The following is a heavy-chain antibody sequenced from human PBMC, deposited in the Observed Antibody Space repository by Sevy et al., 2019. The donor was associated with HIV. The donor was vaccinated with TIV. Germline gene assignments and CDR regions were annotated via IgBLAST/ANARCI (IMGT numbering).Heavy chain of an antibody. CDR3: ARDLAIAVAGTAPAMDY. Sequence: GGSLRLSCAASGFTFSDYYMSWIRQAPGKGLEWVSYISSSGSTIYYADSVKGRFTISRDNAKNSLYRQMNSLRAEDTAVYYCARDLAIAVAGTAPAMDYWGQGTLVTVSS. CDR2: ISSSGSTI. CDR1: GFTFSDYY. D-gene: IGHD6-19*01. V-gene: IGHV3-11*01. J-gene: IGHJ4*02.